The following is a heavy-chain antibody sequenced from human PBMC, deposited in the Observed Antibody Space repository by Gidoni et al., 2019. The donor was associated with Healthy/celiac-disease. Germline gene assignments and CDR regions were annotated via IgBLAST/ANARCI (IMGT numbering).Heavy chain of an antibody. CDR3: AKDREIVVVITGGMDV. Sequence: QVQLVESGGGVVQPGRSLRLSCAASGFPFSSYGMHWVRQAPGKGLEWVAVISYDGSNKYYADSVKGRFTISRDNSKNTLYLQMNSLRAEDTAVYYCAKDREIVVVITGGMDVWGQGTTVTVSS. V-gene: IGHV3-30*18. CDR2: ISYDGSNK. D-gene: IGHD3-22*01. J-gene: IGHJ6*02. CDR1: GFPFSSYG.